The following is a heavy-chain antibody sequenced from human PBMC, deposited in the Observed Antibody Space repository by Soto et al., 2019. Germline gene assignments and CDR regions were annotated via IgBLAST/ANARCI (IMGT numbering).Heavy chain of an antibody. D-gene: IGHD3-22*01. Sequence: QVQLVESGGGVVQPGTSLRLSCAASGFTFSNYGMHWVRQAPGKGLEWVAVISYDGSNKYYADSVKGRFTISRDNSKNTLYLQMNSLRAEDTAVYYCAKVDSSGYFPFYYWGQGTLVTVSS. V-gene: IGHV3-30*18. CDR1: GFTFSNYG. CDR3: AKVDSSGYFPFYY. CDR2: ISYDGSNK. J-gene: IGHJ4*02.